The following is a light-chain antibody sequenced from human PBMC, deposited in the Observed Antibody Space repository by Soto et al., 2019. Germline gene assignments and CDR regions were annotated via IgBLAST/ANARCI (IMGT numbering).Light chain of an antibody. CDR3: QQSNSPPYN. CDR1: QSISYS. J-gene: IGKJ2*01. V-gene: IGKV1-39*01. Sequence: DLQITPSPTSLAFSVRRRVTIRFRASQSISYSLTWYQQKPGKAPKLLIFAASTLQSGVPSRFSCSGSGTDFTLTIKTLQPQYVATYYCQQSNSPPYNLGQGTKVDIK. CDR2: AAS.